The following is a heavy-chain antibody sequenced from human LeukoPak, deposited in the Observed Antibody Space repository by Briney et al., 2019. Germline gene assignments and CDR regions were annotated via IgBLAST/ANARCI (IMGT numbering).Heavy chain of an antibody. D-gene: IGHD1-26*01. CDR1: GGTFSSYA. J-gene: IGHJ6*02. CDR2: IIPILGIA. Sequence: ASVKVSCKASGGTFSSYAISWVRQAPGQGLEWMGRIIPILGIANHAQKFQGRVTITADKSTSTAYMELSSLRSEDTAVYYCARGAATYYGMDVWGQGTTVTVSS. V-gene: IGHV1-69*04. CDR3: ARGAATYYGMDV.